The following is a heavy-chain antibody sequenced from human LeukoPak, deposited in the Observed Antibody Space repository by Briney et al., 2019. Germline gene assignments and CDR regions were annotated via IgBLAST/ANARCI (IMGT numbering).Heavy chain of an antibody. D-gene: IGHD6-13*01. J-gene: IGHJ4*02. CDR1: GGSISSYY. CDR3: ARDRYSSSWYVDY. Sequence: SETLYLTCTVSGGSISSYYWSWIRQPPGKGLEWIGYIYYSGSTNYNPSLKSRVTISVDTSKNQFSLKLSSVTAADTAVYYCARDRYSSSWYVDYWGQGTLVTVSS. V-gene: IGHV4-59*01. CDR2: IYYSGST.